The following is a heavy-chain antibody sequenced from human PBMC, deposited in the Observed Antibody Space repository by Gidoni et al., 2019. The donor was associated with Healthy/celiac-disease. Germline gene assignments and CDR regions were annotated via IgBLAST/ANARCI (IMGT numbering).Heavy chain of an antibody. CDR3: ARHRQPSGDWRFDY. V-gene: IGHV5-51*01. Sequence: EVQLVQSGAEVKKQGESLKISCKGSVYSFTSYWSGWVRQMPGKGLEWMGIIHPGDSDTRYSPSFQGQVTISADKSISTAYLQWSSLKASDTAMYYCARHRQPSGDWRFDYGGQGTLVTVSS. CDR2: IHPGDSDT. J-gene: IGHJ4*02. D-gene: IGHD2-21*02. CDR1: VYSFTSYW.